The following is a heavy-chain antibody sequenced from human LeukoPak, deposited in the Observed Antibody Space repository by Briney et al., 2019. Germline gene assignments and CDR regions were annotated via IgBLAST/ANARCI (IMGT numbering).Heavy chain of an antibody. CDR3: ARTCSSSSCYMVH. Sequence: ASVKVSCKASGYTFANFGIAWVRQAPGQGLEWMGWISVYNGNTNYAQNLQGRVTLTTDTSTSTAYMELRSLRSDDTALYYCARTCSSSSCYMVHWGQGTLVTVSS. J-gene: IGHJ4*02. CDR2: ISVYNGNT. D-gene: IGHD2-2*02. CDR1: GYTFANFG. V-gene: IGHV1-18*01.